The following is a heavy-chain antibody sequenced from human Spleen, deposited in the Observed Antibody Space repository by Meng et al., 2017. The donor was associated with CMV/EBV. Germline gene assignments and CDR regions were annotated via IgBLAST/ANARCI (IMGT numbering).Heavy chain of an antibody. D-gene: IGHD2-15*01. CDR2: INQSGST. J-gene: IGHJ4*02. Sequence: QVQLQQCGAGLLKTSETLSLTCAVYGGSFSGYDWSWIRQPPGKGLERIGEINQSGSTNYNPSLKSRVTISVDTSKNQFSLKLSSVTAADTAVYYCARGLLRTPHFDYWGQGTLVTVSS. CDR3: ARGLLRTPHFDY. V-gene: IGHV4-34*01. CDR1: GGSFSGYD.